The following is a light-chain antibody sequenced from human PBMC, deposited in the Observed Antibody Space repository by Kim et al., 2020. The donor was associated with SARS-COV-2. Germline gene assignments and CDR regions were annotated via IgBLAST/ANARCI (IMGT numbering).Light chain of an antibody. V-gene: IGKV1-17*01. CDR2: AIS. Sequence: IQMTQSPSSLSASVGDRVTITCRASQGIRNDLGWYQQKPGKAPRRLIYAISTLQNGVPSRFSGGGSGTEFTLTISSLQPEDVSTYYCLHYSGFPFAFGPGTKVDIK. J-gene: IGKJ3*01. CDR3: LHYSGFPFA. CDR1: QGIRND.